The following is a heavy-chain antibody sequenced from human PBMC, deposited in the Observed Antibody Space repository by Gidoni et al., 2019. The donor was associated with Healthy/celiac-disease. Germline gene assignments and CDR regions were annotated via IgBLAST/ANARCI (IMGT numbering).Heavy chain of an antibody. CDR3: AREPYSSSWYYFDY. D-gene: IGHD6-13*01. CDR1: GGSLSSGSSY. CDR2: IDPSGST. V-gene: IGHV4-61*02. J-gene: IGHJ4*01. Sequence: QVQLQESGPGLVKPSQTLSLTCTVSGGSLSSGSSYWSWTRQPAGKGLEWLGRIDPSGSTNYNPSLKSRVTISVDTSKTQFSLKLSSVTAADTAVYYCAREPYSSSWYYFDYWGQGTLVTVSS.